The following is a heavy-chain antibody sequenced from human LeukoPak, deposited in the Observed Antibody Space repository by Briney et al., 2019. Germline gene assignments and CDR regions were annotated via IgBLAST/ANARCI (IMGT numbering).Heavy chain of an antibody. CDR3: ARVPHGVYYYDSSGYLDY. CDR2: IIPILGIA. Sequence: SVKVSCKASGGTFSSYAISWVRQAPGQGLEWMGRIIPILGIANYAQKFQGRVTITADKSTSTAYMELNSLRAEDTAVYYCARVPHGVYYYDSSGYLDYWGQGTLVTVSS. D-gene: IGHD3-22*01. V-gene: IGHV1-69*04. J-gene: IGHJ4*02. CDR1: GGTFSSYA.